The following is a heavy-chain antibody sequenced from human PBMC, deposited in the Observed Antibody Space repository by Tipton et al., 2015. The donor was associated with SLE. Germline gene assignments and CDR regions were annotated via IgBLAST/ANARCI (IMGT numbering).Heavy chain of an antibody. V-gene: IGHV3-23*01. CDR1: SSSSYY. CDR3: AKDRMAPITMVRGVMGYYFDY. D-gene: IGHD3-10*01. CDR2: ISGSGGST. J-gene: IGHJ4*02. Sequence: SSSSYYWGWIRQPPGKGLEWVSAISGSGGSTYYADSVKGRFTISRDNSKNTLYLQMNSLRAEDTAVYYCAKDRMAPITMVRGVMGYYFDYWGQGTLVTVSS.